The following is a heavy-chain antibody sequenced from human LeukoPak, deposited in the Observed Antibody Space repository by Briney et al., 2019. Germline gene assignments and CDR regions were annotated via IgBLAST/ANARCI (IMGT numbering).Heavy chain of an antibody. Sequence: PGGSLRLSCAASGFTFSSYAMSWVRQAPGKGLEWVSAISGSGGSTYYADSVKGRFTISRDNSKNTLYLQMNSLRAEDTAVYYCAKDQRFGELGNPWFDPWGQGTLVTVSS. CDR1: GFTFSSYA. CDR2: ISGSGGST. V-gene: IGHV3-23*01. J-gene: IGHJ5*02. CDR3: AKDQRFGELGNPWFDP. D-gene: IGHD3-10*01.